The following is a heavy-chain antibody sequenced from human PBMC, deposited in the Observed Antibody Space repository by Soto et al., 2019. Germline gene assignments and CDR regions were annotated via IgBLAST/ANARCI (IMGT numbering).Heavy chain of an antibody. V-gene: IGHV4-30-4*01. CDR3: ARYPLTDGTPPQLYYYYGMDV. D-gene: IGHD1-1*01. CDR2: IYYSGST. CDR1: GGSISSGDYY. J-gene: IGHJ6*02. Sequence: PSETLSLTCTVSGGSISSGDYYWSWIRQPPGKGLEWIGYIYYSGSTYYNPSLKSRVTISVDTSKNQFSLKLSSVTAADTAVYYCARYPLTDGTPPQLYYYYGMDVWGQGTTVTVSS.